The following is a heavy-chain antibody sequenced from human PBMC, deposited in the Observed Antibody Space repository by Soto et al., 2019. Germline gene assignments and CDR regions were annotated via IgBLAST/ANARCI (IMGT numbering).Heavy chain of an antibody. V-gene: IGHV4-39*01. J-gene: IGHJ5*01. Sequence: SETLSLTCTVPGGSVNIRGYYWGWIRQPPGKGLEWIGTIYFRRNTYYNPSLKSRVTISVDTSKNQFSLGLSSVNAAASAVYYCARGYGDYSWFDSWGQGTLVTVSS. CDR2: IYFRRNT. CDR1: GGSVNIRGYY. D-gene: IGHD2-21*02. CDR3: ARGYGDYSWFDS.